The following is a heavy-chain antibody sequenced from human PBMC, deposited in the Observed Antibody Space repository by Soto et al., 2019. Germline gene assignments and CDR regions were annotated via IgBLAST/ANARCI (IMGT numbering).Heavy chain of an antibody. J-gene: IGHJ5*02. CDR2: IDPRDSYT. V-gene: IGHV5-10-1*01. D-gene: IGHD2-2*01. CDR3: ARLYCSSSTCDSWFDP. Sequence: GESLKISCTGFGYTFTTFWISRVRQMPGRGLEWMGRIDPRDSYTNYSPSFQGHVTISGDKSISTVYLQWASLKASDTAMYYCARLYCSSSTCDSWFDPWGQGTLVTVSP. CDR1: GYTFTTFW.